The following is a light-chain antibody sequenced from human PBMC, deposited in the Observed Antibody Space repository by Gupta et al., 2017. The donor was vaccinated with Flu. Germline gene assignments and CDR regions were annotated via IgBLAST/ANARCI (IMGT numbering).Light chain of an antibody. V-gene: IGLV3-1*01. CDR1: KLGHKY. CDR3: QAWDSSTVV. CDR2: QDI. Sequence: SYELTQPPSVSVSPGQTATITCSGDKLGHKYAFWYQQRPGQSTVLVIYQDIKRPSGIPERFSGSNSGNTATLTISGTQAMDEADYYCQAWDSSTVVFGGGTKLTVL. J-gene: IGLJ2*01.